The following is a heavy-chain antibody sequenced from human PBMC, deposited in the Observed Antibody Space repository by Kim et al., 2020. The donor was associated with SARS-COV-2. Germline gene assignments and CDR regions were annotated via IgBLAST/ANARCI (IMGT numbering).Heavy chain of an antibody. D-gene: IGHD6-13*01. CDR3: ARATGTISSEGIAASHELLDY. CDR2: INTNTGNP. J-gene: IGHJ4*02. Sequence: ASVKVSCKASGYTFTSYAMNWVRQAPGQGLEWMGWINTNTGNPTYAQGFTGRFVFSLDTSVSTAYLQISSLKAEDTAVYYCARATGTISSEGIAASHELLDYWGQGTLVTVSS. CDR1: GYTFTSYA. V-gene: IGHV7-4-1*02.